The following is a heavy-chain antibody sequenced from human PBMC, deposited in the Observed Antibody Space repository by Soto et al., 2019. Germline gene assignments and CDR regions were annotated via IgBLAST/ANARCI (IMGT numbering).Heavy chain of an antibody. Sequence: EVQLLESGGGLVQPGGSLRLSCAASGFTFNNYAMTWVRQAPGKGLEWVSAISGGGDTTSYADSVKGRFTVSRDGSKNTLYLKMRSLRDEDTALDYCAKGRGGSGSLTPRVDFWGQGALVTVSS. J-gene: IGHJ4*02. D-gene: IGHD3-10*01. V-gene: IGHV3-23*01. CDR2: ISGGGDTT. CDR3: AKGRGGSGSLTPRVDF. CDR1: GFTFNNYA.